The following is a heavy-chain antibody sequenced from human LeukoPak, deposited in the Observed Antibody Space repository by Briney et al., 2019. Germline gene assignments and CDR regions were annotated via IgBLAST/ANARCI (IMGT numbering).Heavy chain of an antibody. CDR3: VKDGGDGLRFDY. CDR1: GFTFSSYA. J-gene: IGHJ4*02. D-gene: IGHD5-24*01. CDR2: ISGSGGST. V-gene: IGHV3-23*01. Sequence: GGSLRLSCAASGFTFSSYAMSWVRQAPGKGLEWVSAISGSGGSTYYADSVKGRFTISRDNSKNTLYLQMNSLRAEDTAVYYCVKDGGDGLRFDYWGQGTLVTVSS.